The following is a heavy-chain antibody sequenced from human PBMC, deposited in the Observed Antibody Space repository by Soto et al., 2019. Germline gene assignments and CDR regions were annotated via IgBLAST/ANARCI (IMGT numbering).Heavy chain of an antibody. Sequence: WDRQEQGKGLEWVSSLLRSGSSAYYADSVRGRFTISSDTSANSLYLQMDNLRAEDTAIYYFSKDALPGNGICRMDSWGQATLVSV. D-gene: IGHD3-3*02. J-gene: IGHJ5*02. V-gene: IGHV3-23*01. CDR3: SKDALPGNGICRMDS. CDR2: LLRSGSSA.